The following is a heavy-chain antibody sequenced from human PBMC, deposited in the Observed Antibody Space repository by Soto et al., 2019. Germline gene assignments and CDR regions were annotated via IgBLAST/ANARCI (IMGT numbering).Heavy chain of an antibody. CDR1: VDSVSSNMAS. V-gene: IGHV6-1*01. CDR2: TYYRSKWYS. D-gene: IGHD2-8*01. Sequence: SQTLSLTSAISVDSVSSNMASWNWIRQSPSGGLEWLGRTYYRSKWYSVSAVSVKSPATIKPDTSDNQLSLQLTSVTPDDTAVYYCVRLIGNSWLDSWGQGTLVTVSS. CDR3: VRLIGNSWLDS. J-gene: IGHJ5*01.